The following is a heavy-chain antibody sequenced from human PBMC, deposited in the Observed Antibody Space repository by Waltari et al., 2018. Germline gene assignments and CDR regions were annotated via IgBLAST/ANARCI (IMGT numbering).Heavy chain of an antibody. CDR1: GDSVSRYGAA. CDR2: AYYRSKCSK. J-gene: IGHJ3*02. D-gene: IGHD3-10*01. V-gene: IGHV6-1*01. CDR3: ASGRDSAFDI. Sequence: QVQLQQSGPGLVKPSQTLSLTCAISGDSVSRYGAAWNWIRQSPSRGLEWLGRAYYRSKCSKDDALSVKSGITIIPGTSKNQFSLQLHSVTPDDTAVYYCASGRDSAFDIWGQGTIVTVSS.